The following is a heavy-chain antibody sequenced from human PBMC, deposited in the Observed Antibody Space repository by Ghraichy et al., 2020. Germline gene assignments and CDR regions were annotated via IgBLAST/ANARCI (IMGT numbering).Heavy chain of an antibody. D-gene: IGHD6-13*01. CDR3: ANLGLFRLYSNSI. V-gene: IGHV3-23*01. J-gene: IGHJ4*02. CDR1: GFTFSTYV. Sequence: GGSLRLSCAASGFTFSTYVMSWVRQAPGKGLEWVSGISHNGDITYYADSVKGRFTISRDNSKNTLYLQMNSLRAEDTAVYYCANLGLFRLYSNSIWGQGTPVTVSS. CDR2: ISHNGDIT.